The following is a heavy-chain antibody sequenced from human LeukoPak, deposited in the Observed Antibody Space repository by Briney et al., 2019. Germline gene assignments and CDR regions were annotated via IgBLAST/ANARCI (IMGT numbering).Heavy chain of an antibody. J-gene: IGHJ4*02. Sequence: SETLSLTCTVSGGSISSSSYYWGWIRQPPGKGLEWIGSIYYSGSTYYNPSLKSRVTISVDTSKNQFSLKLSSVTAADTAVYYCARVSGATEFDYWGQGTLVTVPS. CDR3: ARVSGATEFDY. CDR2: IYYSGST. D-gene: IGHD1-26*01. V-gene: IGHV4-39*07. CDR1: GGSISSSSYY.